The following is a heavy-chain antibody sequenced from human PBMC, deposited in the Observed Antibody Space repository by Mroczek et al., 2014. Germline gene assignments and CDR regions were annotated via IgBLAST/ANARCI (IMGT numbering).Heavy chain of an antibody. CDR2: INHSGST. D-gene: IGHD2-2*01. V-gene: IGHV4-34*01. Sequence: QVQLQQWGAGLLKPSETLSLTCAVYGGSFSGYYWSWIRQPPGKGLEWIGEINHSGSTNYNPSLKSRVTISVDTSKNQFSLKLSSVTAADTAVYYCARGLRIGGYCSSTSCPRNWFDPWGQGTLVTVSS. CDR1: GGSFSGYY. J-gene: IGHJ5*02. CDR3: ARGLRIGGYCSSTSCPRNWFDP.